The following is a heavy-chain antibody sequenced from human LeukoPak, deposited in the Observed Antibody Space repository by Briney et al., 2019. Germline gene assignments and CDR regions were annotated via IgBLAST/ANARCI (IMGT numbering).Heavy chain of an antibody. CDR1: GFTFSSYA. J-gene: IGHJ6*02. CDR3: ARDESSSWYVSRINYYYGMDV. CDR2: ISYDGSNK. Sequence: GGSLRLSCAASGFTFSSYAMHWVRQAPGKGLEWVAVISYDGSNKYYADSVKGRFTISRDNSKNTLYLQMNSLRAEDTAVYYCARDESSSWYVSRINYYYGMDVWGQGTTVTVSS. V-gene: IGHV3-30-3*01. D-gene: IGHD6-13*01.